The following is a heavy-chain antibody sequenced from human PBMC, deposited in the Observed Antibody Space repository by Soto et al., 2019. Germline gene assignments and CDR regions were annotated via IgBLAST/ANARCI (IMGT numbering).Heavy chain of an antibody. CDR2: IRSKAYSYAT. J-gene: IGHJ4*02. D-gene: IGHD5-12*01. V-gene: IGHV3-73*01. CDR3: LTSIREATRDFDY. CDR1: GFSFSGSS. Sequence: GGSLRLSXAASGFSFSGSSMYWVRQASGKGLEWVGRIRSKAYSYATAYGASLKGRFSIFRDDTKNTAYLQINSLKSEDTAVYYCLTSIREATRDFDYWGQGTLVTVSS.